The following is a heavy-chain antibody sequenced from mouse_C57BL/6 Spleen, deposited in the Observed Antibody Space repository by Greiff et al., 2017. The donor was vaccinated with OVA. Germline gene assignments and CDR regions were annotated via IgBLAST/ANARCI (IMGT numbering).Heavy chain of an antibody. CDR2: FYPGSGSI. CDR3: ARHEKEGGDGYYPSWFDY. D-gene: IGHD2-3*01. Sequence: QVQLKESGAELVKPGASVKLSCKASGYTFTEYTIHWVKQRSGQGLEWIGWFYPGSGSIKYNEKFKDKATLTADKSSSTVYMELSRLTSEDSAVYFCARHEKEGGDGYYPSWFDYWGQGTTLTVSS. V-gene: IGHV1-62-2*01. J-gene: IGHJ2*01. CDR1: GYTFTEYT.